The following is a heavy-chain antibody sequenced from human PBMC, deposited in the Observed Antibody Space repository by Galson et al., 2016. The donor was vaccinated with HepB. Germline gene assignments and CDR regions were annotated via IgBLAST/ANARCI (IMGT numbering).Heavy chain of an antibody. CDR3: ARDVYTTARDY. Sequence: SLRLSCAASGFTFKSYWLSWIRQAPGKGLERVANIKEDGSVKNYVDSVRGRFTISRDNAKNSLYLQMNNLRAEDTAVYYCARDVYTTARDYWGQGTLVTVSS. J-gene: IGHJ4*02. D-gene: IGHD2-8*01. V-gene: IGHV3-7*01. CDR2: IKEDGSVK. CDR1: GFTFKSYW.